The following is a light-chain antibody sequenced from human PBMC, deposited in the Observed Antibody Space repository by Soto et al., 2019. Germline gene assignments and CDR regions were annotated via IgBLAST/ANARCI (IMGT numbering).Light chain of an antibody. CDR3: CSYAGSYTYV. Sequence: QSALTQPRSVSGSPGQSVTISCTGTSSDVGGYNFVSWYQHLPGKAPKLMIYNVIQRPSGVPDRFSASKSGNTASLTISGLQAEDEADYYCCSYAGSYTYVFGTGTKLTVL. J-gene: IGLJ1*01. CDR1: SSDVGGYNF. CDR2: NVI. V-gene: IGLV2-11*01.